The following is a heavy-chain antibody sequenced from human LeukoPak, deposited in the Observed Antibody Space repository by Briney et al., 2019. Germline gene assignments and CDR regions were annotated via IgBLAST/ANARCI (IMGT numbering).Heavy chain of an antibody. J-gene: IGHJ4*02. V-gene: IGHV4-34*01. D-gene: IGHD5-12*01. CDR1: GGSFSGYY. CDR2: INHSGST. CDR3: ARARGSGPFDH. Sequence: SETLSLTCAVYGGSFSGYYWSWIRQPPGKGLEWIGEINHSGSTNYNPSLKSRVTISVDTSKNQFSLKLSSVTAADTAVYYCARARGSGPFDHWGQGTLVTVSS.